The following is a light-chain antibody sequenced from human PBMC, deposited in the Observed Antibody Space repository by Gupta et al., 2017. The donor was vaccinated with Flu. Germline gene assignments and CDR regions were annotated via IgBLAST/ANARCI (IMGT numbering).Light chain of an antibody. CDR3: MQRKDFPFT. V-gene: IGKV2-40*01. Sequence: IVMTQTPTYPPVIPDKTASISCRSSLSSLASDDGKTYLVWYLQKPGQTPQLLIYTLSSRACGVPDRLSGSGSGTDFTLKISRVETDDVGIYYCMQRKDFPFTFGGGTKVEIK. CDR2: TLS. J-gene: IGKJ4*01. CDR1: LSSLASDDGKTY.